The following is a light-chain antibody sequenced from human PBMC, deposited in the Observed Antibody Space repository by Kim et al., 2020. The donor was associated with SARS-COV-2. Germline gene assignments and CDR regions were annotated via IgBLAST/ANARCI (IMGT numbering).Light chain of an antibody. CDR2: STS. CDR3: QQYTTYPLT. CDR1: QDISGW. J-gene: IGKJ4*01. Sequence: ASVGDRVTITCRASQDISGWLAWYQQKPEKAPRSLIYSTSTLQSGVPSRFSGSRSGTDFTLTITNLQPEDFATYYCQQYTTYPLTFGGWTKVDIK. V-gene: IGKV1D-16*01.